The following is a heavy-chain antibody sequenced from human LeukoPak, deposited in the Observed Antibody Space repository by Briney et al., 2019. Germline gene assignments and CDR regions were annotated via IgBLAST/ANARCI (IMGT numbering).Heavy chain of an antibody. D-gene: IGHD6-13*01. Sequence: GGSLRLSCGDSGFTFSSYGMQWVRQAPGKELEWVAIISYDGSNKYYADSVKGRFTISRDNSKNTLYLQMNSLRAEDTAVYYCARGFKSYSSSCYQRGDYWGQGSLVTVSS. CDR1: GFTFSSYG. J-gene: IGHJ4*02. CDR2: ISYDGSNK. V-gene: IGHV3-30*03. CDR3: ARGFKSYSSSCYQRGDY.